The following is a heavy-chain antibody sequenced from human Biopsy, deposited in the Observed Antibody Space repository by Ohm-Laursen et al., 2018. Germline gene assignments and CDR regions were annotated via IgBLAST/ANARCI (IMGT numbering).Heavy chain of an antibody. CDR3: ATKLTGYFHH. CDR2: IFYSANT. J-gene: IGHJ1*01. Sequence: TLPLTCTVSGVSINGGRYYWNWIRHHPGKGLEWIGNIFYSANTYYNPSLKSRVTISVDTSKNQFSLKLSSVTADDTAVYYCATKLTGYFHHWGQGTLVIVSS. D-gene: IGHD3-9*01. V-gene: IGHV4-31*03. CDR1: GVSINGGRYY.